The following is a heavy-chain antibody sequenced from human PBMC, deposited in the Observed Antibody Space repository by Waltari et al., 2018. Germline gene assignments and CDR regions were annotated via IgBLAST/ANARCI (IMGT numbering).Heavy chain of an antibody. V-gene: IGHV3-23*04. CDR2: MSGRGGST. Sequence: ELQLVESGGGLVQPGGSLRLSCAASGFTFASYAMNWVRQGPGKGLEWVSGMSGRGGSTYAADSVKGRFTISRDNSESTLYLQMNSLRAEDTAVYYCAKSGLQSSGFGYFFDYWGQGTLVTVSA. CDR3: AKSGLQSSGFGYFFDY. D-gene: IGHD3-3*01. CDR1: GFTFASYA. J-gene: IGHJ4*02.